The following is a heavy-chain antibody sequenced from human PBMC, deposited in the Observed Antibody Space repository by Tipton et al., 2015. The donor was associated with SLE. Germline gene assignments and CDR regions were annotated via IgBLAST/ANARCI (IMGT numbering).Heavy chain of an antibody. CDR1: GFTVSSNY. CDR3: VLALGY. D-gene: IGHD6-6*01. Sequence: AVSGFTVSSNYMSWVRQAPGKGLEWVSIIYSGGSTYYADSVKGRFTTSRDNSKNTLYLQMNSLRAEDTAVYYCVLALGYWGQGTLVTVSS. J-gene: IGHJ4*02. V-gene: IGHV3-66*02. CDR2: IYSGGST.